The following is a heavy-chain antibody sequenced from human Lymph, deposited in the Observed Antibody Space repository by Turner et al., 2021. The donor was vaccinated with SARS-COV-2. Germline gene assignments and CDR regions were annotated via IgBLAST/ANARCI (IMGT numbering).Heavy chain of an antibody. CDR3: ARHGFSGWYGGGMDV. D-gene: IGHD6-19*01. CDR2: IHYSGST. CDR1: GGSISSYY. Sequence: QVQLQESGPGLVRPSETLSLTCTVSGGSISSYYWSWIRQPPGKGLEWIGYIHYSGSTNYNLSLKSRVTISVDTSKNQSSLKLSSVTAADTAVYYWARHGFSGWYGGGMDVWGQGTTVTVSS. V-gene: IGHV4-59*08. J-gene: IGHJ6*02.